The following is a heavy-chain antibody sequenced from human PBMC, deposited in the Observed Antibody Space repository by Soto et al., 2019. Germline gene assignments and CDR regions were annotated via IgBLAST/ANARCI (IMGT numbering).Heavy chain of an antibody. Sequence: PGGSLRLSCAASGFTVSSNYMSWVRQALGKGLEWVSVIHSGGSTYYADSAKGRFTISRDNSKNTLYLQMNSLRAEDTAVYYCARDSFAFTIFGVAPYYMDVWGKGTTVTVSS. D-gene: IGHD3-3*01. CDR1: GFTVSSNY. V-gene: IGHV3-66*01. J-gene: IGHJ6*03. CDR3: ARDSFAFTIFGVAPYYMDV. CDR2: IHSGGST.